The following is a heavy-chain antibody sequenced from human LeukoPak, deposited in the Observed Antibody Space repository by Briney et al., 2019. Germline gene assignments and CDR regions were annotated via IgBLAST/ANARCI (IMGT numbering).Heavy chain of an antibody. J-gene: IGHJ3*02. V-gene: IGHV4-30-2*06. CDR1: GGSISSGGYY. Sequence: SETLSLTCSVSGGSISSGGYYWSWIRQSSGKGLEWIGNIYPGGSTYYNPSLKSRVTVSVDRSKNQFSLTMNSVTAADTAVYYCARERLHCSSTSCYRDGAFDIWGQGTMVTVSS. D-gene: IGHD2-2*02. CDR2: IYPGGST. CDR3: ARERLHCSSTSCYRDGAFDI.